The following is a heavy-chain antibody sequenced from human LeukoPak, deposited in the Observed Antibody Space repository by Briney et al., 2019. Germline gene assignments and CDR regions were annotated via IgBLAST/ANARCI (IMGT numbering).Heavy chain of an antibody. V-gene: IGHV3-21*01. D-gene: IGHD3-22*01. Sequence: GGSLRLSCAASGFTFSSYSMNWVRQAPGEGLEWVSSISSGSSYIYYADSVKGRFTISRDNAKNSLYLQMNSLRAEDTAVYYCASGRPRYYYDSSGYYYFDYWGQGTLVTVSS. CDR1: GFTFSSYS. CDR2: ISSGSSYI. J-gene: IGHJ4*02. CDR3: ASGRPRYYYDSSGYYYFDY.